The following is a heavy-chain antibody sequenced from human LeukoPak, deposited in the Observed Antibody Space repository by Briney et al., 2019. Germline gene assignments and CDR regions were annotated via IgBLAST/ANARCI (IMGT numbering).Heavy chain of an antibody. CDR1: GSTFSSYW. CDR3: ARPYSISWELDS. J-gene: IGHJ5*01. V-gene: IGHV3-7*01. CDR2: IKQDGSEK. D-gene: IGHD6-13*01. Sequence: GGSLRLSCAASGSTFSSYWMSWVRQAPGKGLEWVANIKQDGSEKYYVDSVKGRFTISRDNAKNSLYLQMNSLRAEDTAVYYCARPYSISWELDSWGQGTLVTVSS.